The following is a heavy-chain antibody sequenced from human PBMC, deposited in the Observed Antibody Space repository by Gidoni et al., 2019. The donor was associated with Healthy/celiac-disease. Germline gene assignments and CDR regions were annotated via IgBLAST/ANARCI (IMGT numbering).Heavy chain of an antibody. Sequence: QLQLQESGPGLVKPSETLSLTCPVPGGSISSSSYYWGWIRQPPGKGLEWIGSIYYSGSTYYNPSLKSRVTISVDTSKNQFSLKLSSVTAADTAVYYCARSAGSYSAFDIWGQGTMVTVSS. D-gene: IGHD1-26*01. CDR2: IYYSGST. V-gene: IGHV4-39*01. CDR3: ARSAGSYSAFDI. J-gene: IGHJ3*02. CDR1: GGSISSSSYY.